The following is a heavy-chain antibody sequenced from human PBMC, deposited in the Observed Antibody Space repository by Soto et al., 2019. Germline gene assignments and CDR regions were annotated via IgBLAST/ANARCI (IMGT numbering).Heavy chain of an antibody. CDR2: INHSGST. D-gene: IGHD2-2*01. CDR3: AIAQDSVVVPAAISTFDY. Sequence: QVQLQQWGAGLLKPSETLSLTCAVYGGSFSGYYWSWIRQPPGKGLEWIGEINHSGSTNYNPSLKSRVTISVDTSKNQFSLKLSSVTHADTAVYYCAIAQDSVVVPAAISTFDYWGQGTLVTVSS. J-gene: IGHJ4*02. V-gene: IGHV4-34*01. CDR1: GGSFSGYY.